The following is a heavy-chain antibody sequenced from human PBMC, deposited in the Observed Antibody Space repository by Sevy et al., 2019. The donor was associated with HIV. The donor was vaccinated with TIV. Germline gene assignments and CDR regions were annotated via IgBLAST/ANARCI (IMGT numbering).Heavy chain of an antibody. CDR3: ARGWASVVVATATSHPFDI. CDR2: IYYSGGT. Sequence: SETLSLTCAVSGGYVSSCGYYWSWIRQHPGKGLEWIGYIYYSGGTYYYPSLKSRVTISVDTSKSQFSLKLSSVTAAATDVSYCARGWASVVVATATSHPFDIWGQGTMVTVSS. CDR1: GGYVSSCGYY. J-gene: IGHJ3*02. D-gene: IGHD2-2*01. V-gene: IGHV4-31*11.